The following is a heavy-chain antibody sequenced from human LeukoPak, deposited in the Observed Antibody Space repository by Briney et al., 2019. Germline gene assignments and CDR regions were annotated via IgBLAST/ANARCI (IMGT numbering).Heavy chain of an antibody. CDR1: GFTFSSYG. V-gene: IGHV3-33*06. J-gene: IGHJ4*02. CDR2: IWYDGSKK. D-gene: IGHD3-16*01. Sequence: GGSLRLSCAASGFTFSSYGMHWVRQAPGKGLEWVAVIWYDGSKKYYADSVKGRFTISRDNSKNTLYLQMNSLRAEDTAVYYCAKDLRAILIYYFDYWGQGTLVTVSS. CDR3: AKDLRAILIYYFDY.